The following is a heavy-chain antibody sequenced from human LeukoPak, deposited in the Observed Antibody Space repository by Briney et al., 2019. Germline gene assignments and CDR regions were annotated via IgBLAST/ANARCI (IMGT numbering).Heavy chain of an antibody. V-gene: IGHV1-18*01. CDR2: ISAYNGNT. CDR1: GYTFTSYG. D-gene: IGHD1-26*01. Sequence: ASVKVSCKASGYTFTSYGINWVRQAPGQGLEWMGWISAYNGNTNYAQKLQGRVTMTTDTSTSTAYMELRSLRSDDTAVYYCARDLDQYSGRFGGFGHDFWGQGTLVTVSS. J-gene: IGHJ4*02. CDR3: ARDLDQYSGRFGGFGHDF.